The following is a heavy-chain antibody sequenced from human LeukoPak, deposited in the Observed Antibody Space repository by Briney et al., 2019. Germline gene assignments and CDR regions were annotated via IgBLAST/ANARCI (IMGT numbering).Heavy chain of an antibody. V-gene: IGHV4-34*01. CDR1: GGSFSGYY. J-gene: IGHJ4*02. Sequence: SETLSLTCAVYGGSFSGYYWSWIRQPPGQGLEWTGGIYHSGSTYYNPSLKSRVTMSVDTSKNQFSLKLSSVTAADTAVYYCARAPRDSSSSNYMRRFDYWGQGTLVTVSS. CDR3: ARAPRDSSSSNYMRRFDY. D-gene: IGHD3-22*01. CDR2: IYHSGST.